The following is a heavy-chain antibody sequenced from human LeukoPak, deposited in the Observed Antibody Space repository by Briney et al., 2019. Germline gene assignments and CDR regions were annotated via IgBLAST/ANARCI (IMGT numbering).Heavy chain of an antibody. CDR1: GGSISSYY. Sequence: SETLSLTCTVSGGSISSYYWSWIRQPPGKGLESIGYIYYSGSTNYNPSLKSRVTISVDTSKNQFSLKLSSVTAADTAVYYCARGDYRFRFDYWGQGTLVTVSS. CDR3: ARGDYRFRFDY. J-gene: IGHJ4*02. V-gene: IGHV4-59*01. D-gene: IGHD4-11*01. CDR2: IYYSGST.